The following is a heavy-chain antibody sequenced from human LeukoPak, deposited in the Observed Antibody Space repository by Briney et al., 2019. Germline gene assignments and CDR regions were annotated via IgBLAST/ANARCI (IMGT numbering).Heavy chain of an antibody. CDR3: AREKTITMVRGVSTAFDY. D-gene: IGHD3-10*01. CDR1: GFTFSSYA. V-gene: IGHV3-30*04. J-gene: IGHJ4*02. CDR2: ISYDGSNK. Sequence: HAGGSLRLSCAASGFTFSSYAMHWVRQAPGKGLEWVAVISYDGSNKYYADSVKGRFTISRDNSKNTLYLQMDSLRAEDTAVYYCAREKTITMVRGVSTAFDYWGQGTLVTVSS.